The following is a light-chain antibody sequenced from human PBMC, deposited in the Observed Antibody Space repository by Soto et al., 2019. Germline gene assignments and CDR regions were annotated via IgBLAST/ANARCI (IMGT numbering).Light chain of an antibody. CDR1: QSISSY. V-gene: IGKV1-39*01. Sequence: DIHMTQSPSSLSSSLGDRVTITFVASQSISSYLNWYQQKPGKAPKLLIYAASSLQSGVPSRFSGSGSGTDFTLTISSLQPEDFATYYCQQSYSTPQTFGQGTKVDIK. CDR2: AAS. CDR3: QQSYSTPQT. J-gene: IGKJ1*01.